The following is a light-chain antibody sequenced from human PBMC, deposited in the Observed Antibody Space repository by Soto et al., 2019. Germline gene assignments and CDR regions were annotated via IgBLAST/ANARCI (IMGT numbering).Light chain of an antibody. CDR3: QQSYTFPIT. CDR2: AAS. J-gene: IGKJ5*01. Sequence: DIQMTQSPSSLSASVGDRVTITCRASQSISSYLNWYQQKPGKAPKLLIYAASSLQSGVPSRFSGSGSETYFTLTISSLQPEDSGTYFCQQSYTFPITFGQGTRPEI. V-gene: IGKV1-39*01. CDR1: QSISSY.